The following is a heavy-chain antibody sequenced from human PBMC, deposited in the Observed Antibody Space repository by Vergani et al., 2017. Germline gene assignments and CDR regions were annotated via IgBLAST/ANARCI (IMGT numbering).Heavy chain of an antibody. D-gene: IGHD6-6*01. CDR3: ARSSSSSSYYYYYGMAV. Sequence: QVQLVQSGAEVKKPGASVKVSCKASGYTFTSYDINWVRQATGQGLEWMGWMNPNSGNTGYAQKFQGRVTMTRNTSISTAYMELSSLRSEDTAVYYCARSSSSSSYYYYYGMAVGGRGTTVTVSS. CDR2: MNPNSGNT. CDR1: GYTFTSYD. V-gene: IGHV1-8*01. J-gene: IGHJ6*02.